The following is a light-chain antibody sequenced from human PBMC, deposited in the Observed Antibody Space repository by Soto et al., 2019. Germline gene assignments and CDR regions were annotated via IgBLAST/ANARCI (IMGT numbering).Light chain of an antibody. CDR2: GVT. V-gene: IGLV2-14*01. CDR1: SSDVGAYYS. Sequence: QSVLTQPASVSGSPGQSITISCTGASSDVGAYYSVSWYQHHPGKAPKLIIYGVTNRPSGVSNRFSGSKSGNTASLTISGLQAHDDADYHCSSYTSGSSPDVFGTGTKVTVL. CDR3: SSYTSGSSPDV. J-gene: IGLJ1*01.